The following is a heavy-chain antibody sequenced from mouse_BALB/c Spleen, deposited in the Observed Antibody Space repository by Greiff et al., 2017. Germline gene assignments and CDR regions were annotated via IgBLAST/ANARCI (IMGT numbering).Heavy chain of an antibody. D-gene: IGHD1-1*01. Sequence: EVKVVESGGGLVQPGGSLKLSCAASGFDFSRYWMSWVRQAPGKGLEWIGEINPDSSTINYTPSLKDKFIISRDNAKNTLYLQMSKVRSEDTALYYCAREGYYYGSSPYYAMDYWGQGTSVTVSS. J-gene: IGHJ4*01. CDR2: INPDSSTI. CDR3: AREGYYYGSSPYYAMDY. V-gene: IGHV4-1*02. CDR1: GFDFSRYW.